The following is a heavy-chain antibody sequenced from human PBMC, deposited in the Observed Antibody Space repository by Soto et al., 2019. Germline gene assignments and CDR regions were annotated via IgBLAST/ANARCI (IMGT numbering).Heavy chain of an antibody. CDR3: APTMVRGVLVDALDV. Sequence: GGSLRLSCAASGFAFRNLTMNWVRQAPGKGLEYVAVISFNGGSTFGADSVKGRFIVSRDNAKNMLYLEMNNLRPQDSGVYYCAPTMVRGVLVDALDVWGPGTKVTVSS. D-gene: IGHD3-10*01. J-gene: IGHJ6*02. CDR2: ISFNGGST. V-gene: IGHV3-23*01. CDR1: GFAFRNLT.